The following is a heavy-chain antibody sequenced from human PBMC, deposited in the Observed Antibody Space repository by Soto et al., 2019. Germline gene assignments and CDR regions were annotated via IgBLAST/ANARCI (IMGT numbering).Heavy chain of an antibody. J-gene: IGHJ4*02. CDR1: GFMFSSYG. CDR3: AKGIYDSGWSFLDY. CDR2: LSYDGSNK. V-gene: IGHV3-30*18. Sequence: PGGSLRLSCAASGFMFSSYGMHWVRQAPGKGLEWVALLSYDGSNKYYADSVKGRFTISRDNSKNTLYLQMNSLRAEDTAVYYCAKGIYDSGWSFLDYCGQGSLVTVSS. D-gene: IGHD6-19*01.